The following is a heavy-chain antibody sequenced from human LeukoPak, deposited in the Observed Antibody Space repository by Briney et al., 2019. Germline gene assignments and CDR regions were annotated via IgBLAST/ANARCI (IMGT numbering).Heavy chain of an antibody. CDR2: IFYSGGT. V-gene: IGHV4-59*05. CDR1: GGSIISHY. D-gene: IGHD3-10*02. Sequence: PSETLSLTCTVSGGSIISHYWSWVRQPPGKGLEWIGSIFYSGGTYYNPSLKSRVTISVDTSKNQFSLKLSSVTAADTAVYYCARHVSRHFDYWGQGTLVTVPS. J-gene: IGHJ4*02. CDR3: ARHVSRHFDY.